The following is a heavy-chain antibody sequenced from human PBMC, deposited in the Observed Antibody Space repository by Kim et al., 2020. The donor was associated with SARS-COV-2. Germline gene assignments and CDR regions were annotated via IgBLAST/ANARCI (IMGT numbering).Heavy chain of an antibody. Sequence: SETLSLTCTVSGGSVSSGSYYWSWIRQRPGKGLEGIGYICYSGSTNYNPSLKSRVTISVDTSKNQFSLKLSSVTAADTAVYYCAREVLIAAAGPYYYFDYWGQGTLVTVSS. V-gene: IGHV4-61*01. J-gene: IGHJ4*02. CDR1: GGSVSSGSYY. CDR2: ICYSGST. D-gene: IGHD6-13*01. CDR3: AREVLIAAAGPYYYFDY.